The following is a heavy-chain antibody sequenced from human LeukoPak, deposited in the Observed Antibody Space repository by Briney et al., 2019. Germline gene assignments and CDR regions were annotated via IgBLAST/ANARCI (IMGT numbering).Heavy chain of an antibody. Sequence: SVKVSCTASGGTFSSYAISWVRQAPGQGLEGMGRIIPILGIANYAQKFQGRVTITADKSTSTAYMELSSLRSEDTAVYYCARDRGGYNSAHLDYWGQGTLVTVSS. CDR3: ARDRGGYNSAHLDY. D-gene: IGHD5-24*01. CDR1: GGTFSSYA. J-gene: IGHJ4*02. V-gene: IGHV1-69*04. CDR2: IIPILGIA.